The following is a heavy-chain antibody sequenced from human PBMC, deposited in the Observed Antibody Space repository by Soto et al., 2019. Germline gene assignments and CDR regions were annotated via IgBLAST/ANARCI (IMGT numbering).Heavy chain of an antibody. V-gene: IGHV5-51*01. Sequence: LKISCQCSGYTFSNFWIAWVRQLPGKGLEWMGIIYPGDYETRYSPSFHGKVTISADRSIGTAYLQWSSLEASDSAFYFCARSPRSSPYFDYWGQGALVTVSS. CDR3: ARSPRSSPYFDY. J-gene: IGHJ4*02. D-gene: IGHD6-13*01. CDR1: GYTFSNFW. CDR2: IYPGDYET.